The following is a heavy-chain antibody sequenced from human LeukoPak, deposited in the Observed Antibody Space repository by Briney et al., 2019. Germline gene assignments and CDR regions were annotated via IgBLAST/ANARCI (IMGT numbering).Heavy chain of an antibody. J-gene: IGHJ5*02. Sequence: GASVKVSCKASGYTFTSYDINWVRQATGQGLEWMGWMNPNSGNTGYAQKFQGRVTMTRNTSISTAYMELSSLRSEDTAVYYCAISLVSITSYFDPWGQGTLVTVSS. CDR2: MNPNSGNT. V-gene: IGHV1-8*01. CDR3: AISLVSITSYFDP. D-gene: IGHD3-10*01. CDR1: GYTFTSYD.